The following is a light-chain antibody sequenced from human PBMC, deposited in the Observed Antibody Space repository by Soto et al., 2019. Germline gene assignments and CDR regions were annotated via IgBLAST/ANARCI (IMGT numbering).Light chain of an antibody. CDR2: EGI. V-gene: IGLV2-23*01. CDR3: CSYVGATTYV. Sequence: QSVLTQPASVSGSPGQSITISCTGTSSTVGGFNVVSWYQQHPGNAPKVIIYEGIKRPSGVSNRFSGSNSGSTAFLTSSGLQADDEADYYCCSYVGATTYVFGTGTKVTVL. J-gene: IGLJ1*01. CDR1: SSTVGGFNV.